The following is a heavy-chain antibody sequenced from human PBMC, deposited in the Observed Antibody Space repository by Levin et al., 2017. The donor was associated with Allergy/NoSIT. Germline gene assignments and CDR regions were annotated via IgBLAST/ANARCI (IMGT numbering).Heavy chain of an antibody. CDR1: GFTFSSYG. V-gene: IGHV3-30*18. CDR2: ISYDGSNK. CDR3: AKPSYLNLWFGESSPTPVD. J-gene: IGHJ4*02. D-gene: IGHD3-10*01. Sequence: SGGSLRLSCAASGFTFSSYGMHWVRQAPGKGLEWVAVISYDGSNKYYADSVKGRFTISRDNSKNTLYLQMNSLRAEDTAVYYCAKPSYLNLWFGESSPTPVDWGQGTLVTVSS.